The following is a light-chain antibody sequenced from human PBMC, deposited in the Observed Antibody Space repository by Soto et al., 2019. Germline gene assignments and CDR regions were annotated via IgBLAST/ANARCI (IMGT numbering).Light chain of an antibody. CDR3: SSYAGSSNV. J-gene: IGLJ1*01. CDR1: SSDVGHYNY. Sequence: QSALTQPASVSGSPGQSITISCTGSSSDVGHYNYVSWDQHHPGKAPKLMIYEVSNRPSGVPDRFSGSKSGNTASLTVSGLQAEDEADYYFSSYAGSSNVFGTGTQLTVL. V-gene: IGLV2-8*01. CDR2: EVS.